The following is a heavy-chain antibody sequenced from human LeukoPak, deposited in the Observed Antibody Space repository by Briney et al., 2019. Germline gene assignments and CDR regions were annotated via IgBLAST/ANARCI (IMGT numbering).Heavy chain of an antibody. V-gene: IGHV1-2*02. J-gene: IGHJ3*02. CDR3: ARPEGYDAFDI. Sequence: ASVKVSCKASGYTFTGYYMHWVRQAPGQGLEWMGWINPNSGGTNSAQKFQGRVTMTRDTSISTAYMELSSLRSDDTAVYYCARPEGYDAFDIWGQGTMVIVSS. CDR1: GYTFTGYY. D-gene: IGHD1-14*01. CDR2: INPNSGGT.